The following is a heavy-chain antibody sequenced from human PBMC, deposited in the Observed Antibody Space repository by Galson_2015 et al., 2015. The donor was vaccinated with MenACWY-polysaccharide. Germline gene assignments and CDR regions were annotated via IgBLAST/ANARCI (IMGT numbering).Heavy chain of an antibody. V-gene: IGHV4-59*01. CDR3: AKGGFTYGVDP. D-gene: IGHD5-18*01. CDR2: IYYRGTI. CDR1: GASISSSY. J-gene: IGHJ5*02. Sequence: ETLSLTCTVSGASISSSYWTWIRQPPGKGLEWIGCIYYRGTINSNPSLKSRVTISVDTSKNQFSLKLNSVTAADTAVYYCAKGGFTYGVDPWGQGTLVTVSS.